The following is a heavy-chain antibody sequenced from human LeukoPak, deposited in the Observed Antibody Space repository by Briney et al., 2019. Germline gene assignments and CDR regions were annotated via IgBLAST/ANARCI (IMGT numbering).Heavy chain of an antibody. Sequence: PGGSLRLSCVAPGFTFSTYGMSWVRQAPGKGLEWVSAISGSGGSTYYADSVKSRFTISRDNSKNTLYLRMNSLRAEDTAVYYCAKAYRIQLWSRGPRNFDYWGQGTLVTVSS. J-gene: IGHJ4*02. D-gene: IGHD5-18*01. CDR1: GFTFSTYG. CDR3: AKAYRIQLWSRGPRNFDY. V-gene: IGHV3-23*01. CDR2: ISGSGGST.